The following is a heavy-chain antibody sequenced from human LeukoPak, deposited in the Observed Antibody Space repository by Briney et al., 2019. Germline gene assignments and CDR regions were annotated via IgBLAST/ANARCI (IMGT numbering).Heavy chain of an antibody. J-gene: IGHJ6*04. CDR1: GFSFSRYE. D-gene: IGHD3-10*02. Sequence: PGGSLRLSCATSGFSFSRYEMNWVRQAPGKGLEWVAYIDSRSSTIYYADSMKGRFTISRDNAKNSLYLQMNSLRAEDAAVYYCAELGITMIGGVWGKGTTVTISS. V-gene: IGHV3-48*03. CDR2: IDSRSSTI. CDR3: AELGITMIGGV.